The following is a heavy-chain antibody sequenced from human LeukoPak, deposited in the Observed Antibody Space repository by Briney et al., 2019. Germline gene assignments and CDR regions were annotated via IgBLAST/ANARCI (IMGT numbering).Heavy chain of an antibody. CDR3: ARNFLWLVAANRDDRTDDY. V-gene: IGHV1-2*02. CDR2: LNPNSGGT. J-gene: IGHJ4*02. Sequence: ASVKVSCKASVYTFTDDYMHWVRQAPGQGLECMGWLNPNSGGTNYAQKFKGRVTMNRDTSISTAYMELRRLTSDDTEVYYCARNFLWLVAANRDDRTDDYWGQGTLVTVSS. CDR1: VYTFTDDY. D-gene: IGHD2-15*01.